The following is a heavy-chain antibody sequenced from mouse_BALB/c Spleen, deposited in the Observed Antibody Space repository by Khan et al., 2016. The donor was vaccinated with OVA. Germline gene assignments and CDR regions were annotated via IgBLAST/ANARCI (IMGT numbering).Heavy chain of an antibody. CDR2: ISYSGST. CDR3: ARTASIKY. Sequence: EVKLLESGPGLVKPSQSLSLTCTVTGYSITSDYAWNWIRQFPGNKLEWMGYISYSGSTNYNPSLKSRISITRDTSKNQFFLQLNSVTTEDTATYYCARTASIKYWGQGTTLTVSS. J-gene: IGHJ2*01. V-gene: IGHV3-2*02. CDR1: GYSITSDYA. D-gene: IGHD1-2*01.